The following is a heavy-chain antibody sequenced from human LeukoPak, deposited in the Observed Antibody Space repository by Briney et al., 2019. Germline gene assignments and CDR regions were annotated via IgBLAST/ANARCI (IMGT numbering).Heavy chain of an antibody. CDR2: ISAYNGNT. V-gene: IGHV1-18*01. Sequence: ASVKVSCKASGYTFTSYGISWVRQAPRQGLEWMGWISAYNGNTNYAQKLQGRVTMTTDTSTSTAYMELRSLRSDDTAVYYCARVDSSGYYPGYWGQGTLVTVSS. D-gene: IGHD3-22*01. J-gene: IGHJ4*02. CDR3: ARVDSSGYYPGY. CDR1: GYTFTSYG.